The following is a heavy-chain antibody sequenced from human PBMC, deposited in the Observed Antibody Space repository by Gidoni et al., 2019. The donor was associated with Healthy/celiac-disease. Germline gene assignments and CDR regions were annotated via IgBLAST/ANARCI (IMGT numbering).Heavy chain of an antibody. CDR3: ARVLLGAFDI. CDR1: GGSISSSSYY. J-gene: IGHJ3*02. D-gene: IGHD2-15*01. CDR2: IYYSGST. Sequence: QLQLQEPAPGLVKPSETLSLTCPAPGGSISSSSYYWGWLRQPPGKGLEWIRSIYYSGSTYYNPSLKSRVTISVDTSKNQFSLKLGSVTAADTAVYDCARVLLGAFDIWGQGTMVTVSS. V-gene: IGHV4-39*07.